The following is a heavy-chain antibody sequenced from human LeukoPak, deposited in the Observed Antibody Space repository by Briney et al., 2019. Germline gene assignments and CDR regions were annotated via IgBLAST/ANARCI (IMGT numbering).Heavy chain of an antibody. CDR2: ISSSVSTI. D-gene: IGHD3-10*02. J-gene: IGHJ6*04. V-gene: IGHV3-48*03. CDR1: GFTFSNYE. Sequence: GGSLRLSCAASGFTFSNYEMNWVRQAPGKGLEWVSYISSSVSTIYHADSVRGRFTISRDNAKNSLYLQMNSLRAEDTAVYYCAELGITMIGGAWGKGTTVTISS. CDR3: AELGITMIGGA.